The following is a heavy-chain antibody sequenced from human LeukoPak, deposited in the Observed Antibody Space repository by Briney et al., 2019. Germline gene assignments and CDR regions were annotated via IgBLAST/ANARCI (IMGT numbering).Heavy chain of an antibody. CDR3: ARGYSGYDAVDY. D-gene: IGHD5-12*01. CDR2: IYPGDSYT. J-gene: IGHJ4*02. V-gene: IGHV5-51*01. CDR1: GYSFTTYW. Sequence: AESLKISCKGSGYSFTTYWIGWVRQMARKGLEWMGIIYPGDSYTNYSPSSQGHVTISADKSISTAYLQWSSLKASDTAMYYCARGYSGYDAVDYWGQGTLVTVSS.